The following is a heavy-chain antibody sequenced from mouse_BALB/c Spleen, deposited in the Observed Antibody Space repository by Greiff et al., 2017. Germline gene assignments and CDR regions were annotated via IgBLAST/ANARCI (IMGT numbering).Heavy chain of an antibody. D-gene: IGHD4-1*01. J-gene: IGHJ3*01. V-gene: IGHV5-9-4*01. CDR2: ISSGGSYT. CDR3: ARDPGTGDRFAY. Sequence: EVQLVESGGGLVKPGGSLKLSCAASGFTFSSYAMSWVRQSPEKRLEWVAEISSGGSYTYYPDTVTGRFTISRDNAKNTLYLEMSSLRSEDTAMYYCARDPGTGDRFAYWGQGTLVTVSA. CDR1: GFTFSSYA.